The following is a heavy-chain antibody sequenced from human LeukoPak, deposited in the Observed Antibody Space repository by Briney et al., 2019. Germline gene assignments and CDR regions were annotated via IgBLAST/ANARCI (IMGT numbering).Heavy chain of an antibody. D-gene: IGHD3-16*02. CDR1: GFTVSSNY. CDR2: IYGGGST. CDR3: ARERYDYVWGSYRQYYFDY. V-gene: IGHV3-53*01. J-gene: IGHJ4*02. Sequence: GGSLRLSCAASGFTVSSNYMSWVRQAPGKGLEWVSVIYGGGSTYYADSVKGRFTISRDNSKNTLYLQMNSLRAEDTAVYYCARERYDYVWGSYRQYYFDYWGQGTLVTVSS.